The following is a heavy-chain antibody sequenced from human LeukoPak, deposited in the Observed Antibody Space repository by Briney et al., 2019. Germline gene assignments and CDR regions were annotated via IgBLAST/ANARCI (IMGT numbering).Heavy chain of an antibody. CDR3: ARDFSLWFDY. Sequence: VASVKVSCKASGYTFTSYAMHWVRQAPGQRLEWMGWINAGNGNTKYSQKFQGRVTITRDTSASTAYMEVSRLIYDDTAVYYCARDFSLWFDYWGQGTLVTVSS. J-gene: IGHJ4*02. CDR1: GYTFTSYA. CDR2: INAGNGNT. V-gene: IGHV1-3*01. D-gene: IGHD3-10*01.